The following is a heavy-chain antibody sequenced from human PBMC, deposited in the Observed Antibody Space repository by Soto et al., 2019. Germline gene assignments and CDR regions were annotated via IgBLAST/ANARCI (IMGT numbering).Heavy chain of an antibody. CDR2: IYDSGST. J-gene: IGHJ2*01. CDR3: AREVIPLTTDWYFDL. CDR1: GGSISGGVGGLSY. Sequence: QLQLRESGPGLVKPSETLSLTCTVSGGSISGGVGGLSYWRWIRQPPGKGLEWIGYIYDSGSTYYNPSLKSRVTISGDTSKNQFSLRLSSVTAADTAVYYCAREVIPLTTDWYFDLWGRGTRVTVSS. D-gene: IGHD4-17*01. V-gene: IGHV4-30-4*01.